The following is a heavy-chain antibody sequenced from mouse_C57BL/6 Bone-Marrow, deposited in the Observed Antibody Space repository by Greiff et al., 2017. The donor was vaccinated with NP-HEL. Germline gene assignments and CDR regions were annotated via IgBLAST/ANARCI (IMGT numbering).Heavy chain of an antibody. J-gene: IGHJ3*01. CDR1: GFTFSSYA. CDR2: ISDGGSYT. V-gene: IGHV5-4*01. Sequence: EVHLVESGGGLVKPGGSLKLSCAASGFTFSSYAMSWVRQTPEKRLEWVATISDGGSYTYYPDNVKGRFTISRDNAKNNRYLQMRHRKSEDTAMYYCASPSWFAYWGQGTLVTVAA. CDR3: ASPSWFAY.